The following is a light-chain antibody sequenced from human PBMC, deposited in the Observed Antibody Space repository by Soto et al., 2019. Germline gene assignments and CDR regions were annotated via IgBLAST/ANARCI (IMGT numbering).Light chain of an antibody. Sequence: QSVLTQPPSASGTPGQRVTISCSGSSSNIGSNYVYWYQQLPGTAPKLLIYRNNQRPSGVPDRFSGSKSGTSASLAISRLRSEDEADYYCAAWDDSLSVVFGGGTKVTVL. V-gene: IGLV1-47*01. CDR1: SSNIGSNY. CDR2: RNN. J-gene: IGLJ2*01. CDR3: AAWDDSLSVV.